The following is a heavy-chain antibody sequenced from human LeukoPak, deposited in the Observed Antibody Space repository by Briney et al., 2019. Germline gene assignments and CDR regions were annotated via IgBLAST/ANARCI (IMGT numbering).Heavy chain of an antibody. D-gene: IGHD5-12*01. CDR3: ARAGDGYDSSFDY. CDR2: IRFDGNDK. CDR1: GFPLSYFG. J-gene: IGHJ4*02. Sequence: GGSLRLSCAAYGFPLSYFGMHWVRQAPGRGLEWVAFIRFDGNDKFYADSVKGRFTTSKDTSRNTLYLQMNSVRADDTAVYYCARAGDGYDSSFDYWGQGTLVTVSS. V-gene: IGHV3-30*02.